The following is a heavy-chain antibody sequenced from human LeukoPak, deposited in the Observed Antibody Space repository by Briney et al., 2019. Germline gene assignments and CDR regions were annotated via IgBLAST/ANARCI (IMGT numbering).Heavy chain of an antibody. Sequence: SETLSLTCTVSGDSISGYYWSWIRQPPGKGLEWIGYIYYSGTTNYNPSLNSRVTISVDTSKNEASLKLSSVTAADTAVYYCARSRCNWNYYFDYWGQGTLVTVSS. J-gene: IGHJ4*01. CDR2: IYYSGTT. CDR1: GDSISGYY. CDR3: ARSRCNWNYYFDY. D-gene: IGHD1-7*01. V-gene: IGHV4-59*01.